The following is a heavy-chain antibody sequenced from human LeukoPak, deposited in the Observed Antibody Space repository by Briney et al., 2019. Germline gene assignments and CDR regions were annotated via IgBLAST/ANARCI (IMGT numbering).Heavy chain of an antibody. CDR3: ASPDYGDDYYYYYMDV. V-gene: IGHV4-59*01. D-gene: IGHD4-17*01. CDR2: IYYSGST. CDR1: GGSISSYY. J-gene: IGHJ6*03. Sequence: SETLSLTCTVSGGSISSYYWSWIRQPPGKGQEWIGYIYYSGSTNYNPSLKSRVTISVDTSKNQFSLKLSSVNAADTAVYYCASPDYGDDYYYYYMDVWGKGTTVTISS.